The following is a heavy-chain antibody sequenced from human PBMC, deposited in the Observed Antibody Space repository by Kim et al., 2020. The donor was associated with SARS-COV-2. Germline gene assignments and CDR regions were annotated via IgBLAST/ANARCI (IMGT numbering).Heavy chain of an antibody. CDR3: ASHELGGLDYYDSSGYWYFDL. CDR2: IIPIFGTA. V-gene: IGHV1-69*13. D-gene: IGHD3-22*01. J-gene: IGHJ2*01. CDR1: GGTFSSYA. Sequence: SVKVSCKASGGTFSSYAISWVRQAPGQGLEWMGGIIPIFGTANYAQKFQGRVTITADESTSTAYMELSSLRSEDTAVYYCASHELGGLDYYDSSGYWYFDLWGRGTLVTVSS.